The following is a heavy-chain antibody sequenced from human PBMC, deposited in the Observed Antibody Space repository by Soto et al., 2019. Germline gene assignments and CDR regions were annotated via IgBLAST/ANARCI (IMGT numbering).Heavy chain of an antibody. CDR2: IKQDGSVK. D-gene: IGHD4-17*01. CDR1: GFTFSNYW. V-gene: IGHV3-7*03. CDR3: AKLRGDYTVFDY. J-gene: IGHJ4*02. Sequence: PGGSLILSCAPSGFTFSNYWMSLVRQAPGQGLEWVASIKQDGSVKHYVDSVKGRFTISRDNAEKSLHLQMNSLRAEDTAVYYCAKLRGDYTVFDYWGQGARVTVSS.